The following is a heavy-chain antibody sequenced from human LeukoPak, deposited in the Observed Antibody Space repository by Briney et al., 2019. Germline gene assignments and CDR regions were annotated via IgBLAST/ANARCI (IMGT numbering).Heavy chain of an antibody. Sequence: SETLSLTCAVYGGSFSGYYWSWIRQPPGKGLEWIGEINHSGSTNYNPSLKSRVTISVDTSKNQFSLKLSSVTAADTAVYYCARDWYYDFWSGYYTSGWFDPWGQGTLVTVSS. CDR1: GGSFSGYY. D-gene: IGHD3-3*01. V-gene: IGHV4-34*01. CDR3: ARDWYYDFWSGYYTSGWFDP. CDR2: INHSGST. J-gene: IGHJ5*02.